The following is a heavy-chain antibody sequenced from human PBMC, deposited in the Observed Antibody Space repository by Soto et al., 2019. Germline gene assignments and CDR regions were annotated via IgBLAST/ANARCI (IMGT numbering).Heavy chain of an antibody. D-gene: IGHD3-3*01. CDR1: GFTFSSYG. V-gene: IGHV3-30*18. CDR2: ISYDGSNK. Sequence: QVQLVESGGGVVQPGRSLRLSCAASGFTFSSYGMHWVRQAPGKGMEWVAVISYDGSNKYYADSVKGRFTISRDNSKNSLYMQLNCLRAEDTGGYYSAKVLLELAYNCECWRQGQLVTVSS. J-gene: IGHJ4*02. CDR3: AKVLLELAYNCEC.